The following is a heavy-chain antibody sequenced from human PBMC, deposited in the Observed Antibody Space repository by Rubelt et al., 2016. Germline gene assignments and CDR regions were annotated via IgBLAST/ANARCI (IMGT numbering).Heavy chain of an antibody. CDR2: ISAYNGNT. Sequence: QVQLVQSGAEVKKPGASVKVSCKASGYTFTSYGISWVRQAPGQGLEWMGWISAYNGNTNYAQKLQGRVTMPTDTSTSTAYMELRSLRSDDTAVYYRARDGSPGGYCSSTSCRNFDYWGQGTLVTVSS. D-gene: IGHD2-2*01. CDR1: GYTFTSYG. CDR3: ARDGSPGGYCSSTSCRNFDY. V-gene: IGHV1-18*01. J-gene: IGHJ4*02.